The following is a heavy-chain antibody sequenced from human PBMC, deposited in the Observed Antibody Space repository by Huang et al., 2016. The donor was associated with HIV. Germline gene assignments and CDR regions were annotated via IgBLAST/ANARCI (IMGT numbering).Heavy chain of an antibody. CDR2: INPKRGGT. CDR3: ARDWSFGSSTSPAD. D-gene: IGHD6-6*01. Sequence: QVQLVQSGAEVKNPGASVRVSCKASGYTFTDSNIHWVRQAPGQGLEWMGGINPKRGGTIDAQRFQGRITMTRDMTISTVHMDLRRIQSDDTAVYFCARDWSFGSSTSPADWGQGTLVTVSS. V-gene: IGHV1-2*02. J-gene: IGHJ4*02. CDR1: GYTFTDSN.